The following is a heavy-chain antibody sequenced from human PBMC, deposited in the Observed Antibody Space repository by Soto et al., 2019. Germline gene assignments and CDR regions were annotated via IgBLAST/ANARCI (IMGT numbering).Heavy chain of an antibody. V-gene: IGHV4-34*01. J-gene: IGHJ2*01. CDR3: ARESHDILTGPPWVWYFDL. Sequence: QVQLQQWGAGPVRPLETLSLTCGVSGGSFSGYYWAWIRQSPGKGLEWIGEINDRGSINYNPSLKSRVSISVDTSKTHYSLNLRSVTAADTAVYYCARESHDILTGPPWVWYFDLWGRGTLVTVSS. CDR1: GGSFSGYY. D-gene: IGHD3-9*01. CDR2: INDRGSI.